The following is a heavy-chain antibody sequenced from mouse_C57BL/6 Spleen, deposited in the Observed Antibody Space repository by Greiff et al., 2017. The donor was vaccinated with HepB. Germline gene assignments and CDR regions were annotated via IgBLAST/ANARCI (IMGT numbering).Heavy chain of an antibody. J-gene: IGHJ2*01. Sequence: VQLQQSGPELVKPGASVKISCKASGYAFSSSWMNWVKQRPGKGLEWIGRIYPGDGDTNYNGKFKGKATLTADKSSSTAYMQLSSLTSEDSAVYFCARGNYVDYWGQGTTLTVSS. CDR2: IYPGDGDT. V-gene: IGHV1-82*01. CDR3: ARGNYVDY. CDR1: GYAFSSSW.